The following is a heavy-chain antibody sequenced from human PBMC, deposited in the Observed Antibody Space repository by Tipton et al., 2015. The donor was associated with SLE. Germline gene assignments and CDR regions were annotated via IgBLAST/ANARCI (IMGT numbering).Heavy chain of an antibody. CDR2: IYYSGST. Sequence: PGLVKPSETLSLTCTVSGGSISPHYWTWIRQPPGKGLEWIGYIYYSGSTNYNPSLKSRVTISVDTSKNQFSLKLSSVTAADTAVYYCARRIAAAATGDYFDYGGQGTLVTVSS. J-gene: IGHJ4*02. V-gene: IGHV4-59*11. CDR1: GGSISPHY. CDR3: ARRIAAAATGDYFDY. D-gene: IGHD6-13*01.